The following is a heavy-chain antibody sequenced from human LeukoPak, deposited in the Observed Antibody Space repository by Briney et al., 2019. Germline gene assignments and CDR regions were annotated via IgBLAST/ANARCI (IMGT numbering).Heavy chain of an antibody. J-gene: IGHJ5*02. V-gene: IGHV4-59*08. CDR2: IYYSGST. D-gene: IGHD6-19*01. CDR3: AGYGRAVAVGSSPYCNWFVP. CDR1: GGSISRYY. Sequence: SETLSLTCTVSGGSISRYYWSWIRQPPGKGLEWIGYIYYSGSTNYNPSLKSRVTISVDTSKNQFSLKLSSVTAADTAVYYCAGYGRAVAVGSSPYCNWFVPWGEGTLVTVSS.